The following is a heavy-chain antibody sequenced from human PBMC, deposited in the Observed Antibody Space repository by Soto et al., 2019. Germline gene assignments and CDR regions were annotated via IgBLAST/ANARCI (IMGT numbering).Heavy chain of an antibody. CDR1: GFTFIAYP. Sequence: QLVESGGGLVQPGGPLSLSCEASGFTFIAYPMNWVRQAPGKGLEWVSSIRTISSAIYFADSVRGRFTISRDNARNSLYLQMTSLRDEDTAVYYCARETPSFDSWGQGTLVTVSS. D-gene: IGHD2-15*01. CDR3: ARETPSFDS. V-gene: IGHV3-48*02. J-gene: IGHJ4*02. CDR2: IRTISSAI.